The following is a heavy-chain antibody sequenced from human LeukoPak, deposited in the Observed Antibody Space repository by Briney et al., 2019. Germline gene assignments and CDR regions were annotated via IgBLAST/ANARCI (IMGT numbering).Heavy chain of an antibody. CDR2: IYTSGST. CDR1: GGSISSYY. CDR3: ARDDGSGSPYDAFDI. Sequence: SETLSLTCTVSGGSISSYYWSWIRQPAGKGLEWIGRIYTSGSTNYNPSLKSRVTMSVDTSKDQFSLKLSSVTAADTAVYYCARDDGSGSPYDAFDIWGQGTMVTVSS. J-gene: IGHJ3*02. D-gene: IGHD3-10*01. V-gene: IGHV4-4*07.